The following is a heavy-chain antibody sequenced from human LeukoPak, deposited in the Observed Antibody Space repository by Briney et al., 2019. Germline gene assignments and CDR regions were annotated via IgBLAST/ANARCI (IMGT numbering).Heavy chain of an antibody. Sequence: GGSLRLSCAASGFTFSSYSTNWVRQAPGKGLEWVSSISSSSSYIYYADSVKGRFTISRDNAKNSLYLQMNSLRAEDAAVYYCARDLLPEYYYDSSGYYRALGYWGQGTLVTVSS. CDR2: ISSSSSYI. CDR1: GFTFSSYS. D-gene: IGHD3-22*01. J-gene: IGHJ4*02. CDR3: ARDLLPEYYYDSSGYYRALGY. V-gene: IGHV3-21*01.